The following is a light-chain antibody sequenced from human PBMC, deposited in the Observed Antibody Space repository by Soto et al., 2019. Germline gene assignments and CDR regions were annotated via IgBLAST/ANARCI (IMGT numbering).Light chain of an antibody. J-gene: IGKJ5*01. V-gene: IGKV3-11*01. Sequence: EIVLTQSPATLSSFPGDRVTLSCRASQYINTRLAWYQHRPGQAPRLLIYGASNRATGIPDRFSGSGSGTDFSLTISSLEPEDVAVYYCQQRSQWPPMTFGQGTRLEIK. CDR3: QQRSQWPPMT. CDR2: GAS. CDR1: QYINTR.